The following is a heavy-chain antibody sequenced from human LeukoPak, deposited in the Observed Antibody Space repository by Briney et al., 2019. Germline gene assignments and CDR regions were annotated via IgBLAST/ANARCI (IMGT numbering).Heavy chain of an antibody. CDR2: ISYDGSNK. CDR3: ARGCSGYFYY. D-gene: IGHD5-12*01. Sequence: GGSLRLSCAASGFTFSSYGMHRVRQAPGKGLEWVAVISYDGSNKYYADSVKGRFTISRDNSKNTLYLQMNSLRAEDTAVYYCARGCSGYFYYWGQGTLVTVSS. J-gene: IGHJ4*02. CDR1: GFTFSSYG. V-gene: IGHV3-30*03.